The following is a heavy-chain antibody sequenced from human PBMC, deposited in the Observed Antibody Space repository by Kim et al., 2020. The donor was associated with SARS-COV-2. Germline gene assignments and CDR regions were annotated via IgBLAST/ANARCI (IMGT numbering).Heavy chain of an antibody. CDR3: AKDHRGSYRNWYFDL. J-gene: IGHJ2*01. D-gene: IGHD1-26*01. Sequence: GSLKGRLTIPRDNSKTTLYLHMNILRAEDTAVYYCAKDHRGSYRNWYFDLWGRGTLVTVSS. V-gene: IGHV3-33*06.